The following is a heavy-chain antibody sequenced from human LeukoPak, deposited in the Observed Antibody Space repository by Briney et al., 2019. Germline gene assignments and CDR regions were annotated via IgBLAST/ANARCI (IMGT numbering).Heavy chain of an antibody. CDR3: ARERDYDTYIDY. V-gene: IGHV3-53*01. CDR1: GFRVSSNH. Sequence: GGSLRLSCAVSGFRVSSNHMTWVRQAPGKGLEWVSLIYTGDVTYYAGSVKGRFTISTDNSKNILYLQMDSLTAEDTALYYCARERDYDTYIDYWGQGTLVTVSS. D-gene: IGHD3-22*01. J-gene: IGHJ4*02. CDR2: IYTGDVT.